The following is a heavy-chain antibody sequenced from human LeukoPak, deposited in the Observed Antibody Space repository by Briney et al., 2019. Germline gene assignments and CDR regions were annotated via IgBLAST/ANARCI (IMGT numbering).Heavy chain of an antibody. V-gene: IGHV4-39*07. CDR2: IYYSGST. J-gene: IGHJ4*02. D-gene: IGHD1-1*01. Sequence: SETLSLTCTVSGGSISSSSYYWGWIRQPPGKGLEWIGSIYYSGSTYYNPSLKSRVTISVDTSKNQFSLKLNSVTAADTAVYYCAREPPIPTTGRNELYWGQGALVTVSS. CDR3: AREPPIPTTGRNELY. CDR1: GGSISSSSYY.